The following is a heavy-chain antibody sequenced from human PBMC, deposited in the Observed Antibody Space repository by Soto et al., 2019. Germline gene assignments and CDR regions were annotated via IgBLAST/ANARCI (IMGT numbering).Heavy chain of an antibody. CDR2: ISGSGGSS. CDR1: GFAFSTYA. CDR3: AKVTKRAAAGRYEYYKYGMDV. D-gene: IGHD6-13*01. Sequence: GGSLRLSCAAAGFAFSTYAMTWVRQAPGKGLEWVSVISGSGGSSYYAASVKGRFTISRDNSKNTLFLQMNGLRAEDTAVYYCAKVTKRAAAGRYEYYKYGMDVWGQGTTVTVS. J-gene: IGHJ6*02. V-gene: IGHV3-23*01.